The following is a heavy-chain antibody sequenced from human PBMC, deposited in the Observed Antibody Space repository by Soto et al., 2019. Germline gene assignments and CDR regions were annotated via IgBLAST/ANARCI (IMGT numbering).Heavy chain of an antibody. Sequence: QVQLQESGPGLVKPSQTLSLTCTVSGGSISSGDYYWSWIRQPTGKGLEWIGYIYYSGSTYYNPSLKSRVTISVDTSKNQFSLKLSSVTAADTAVYYCARGLPSPRAPVGKGYYYYGMDVWGQGTTVTVSS. CDR2: IYYSGST. CDR3: ARGLPSPRAPVGKGYYYYGMDV. CDR1: GGSISSGDYY. J-gene: IGHJ6*02. V-gene: IGHV4-30-4*01.